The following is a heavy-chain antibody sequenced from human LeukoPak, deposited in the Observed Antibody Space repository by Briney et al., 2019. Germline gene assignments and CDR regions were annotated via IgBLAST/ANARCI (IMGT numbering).Heavy chain of an antibody. V-gene: IGHV3-66*01. J-gene: IGHJ5*02. CDR3: AKDTTTRPNWFDP. D-gene: IGHD1-1*01. CDR1: GFTVSSNY. CDR2: IYSGGST. Sequence: PGGSLRLSCAASGFTVSSNYMSWVRQAPGKGLEWVSVIYSGGSTYYADAVKGRSTITRDNSKNTLYLQMNSLRAEDTAVYYCAKDTTTRPNWFDPWGQGTLVTVSS.